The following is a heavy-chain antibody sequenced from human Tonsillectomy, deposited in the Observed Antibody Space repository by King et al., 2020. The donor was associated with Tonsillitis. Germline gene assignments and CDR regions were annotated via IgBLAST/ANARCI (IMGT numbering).Heavy chain of an antibody. Sequence: QLVQSGAEVKKPGASVKVSCKASGYPFTDYYMFWVRQAPGQGLEWMGIINPRGGDTSYAQKFQGRVTMTRDTSTSTVYMELSSLRSADTAVYYCARERAHYVVFTGARDSCNGMAVWGQGPTVTVPS. V-gene: IGHV1-46*03. D-gene: IGHD3-16*01. CDR2: INPRGGDT. J-gene: IGHJ6*02. CDR1: GYPFTDYY. CDR3: ARERAHYVVFTGARDSCNGMAV.